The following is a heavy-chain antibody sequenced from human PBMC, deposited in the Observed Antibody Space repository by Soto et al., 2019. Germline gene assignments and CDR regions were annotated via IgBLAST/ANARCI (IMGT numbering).Heavy chain of an antibody. D-gene: IGHD3-3*01. Sequence: ASVKVSCKASGCTFTSYAMHWVRQAPGQRLEWMGWINAGNGNTKYSQKFQGRVTITRDTSASTAYMELSSLRSEDTAVYYCAREAILEWLLDDFDYWGQGTLVTVSS. J-gene: IGHJ4*02. CDR1: GCTFTSYA. CDR2: INAGNGNT. CDR3: AREAILEWLLDDFDY. V-gene: IGHV1-3*01.